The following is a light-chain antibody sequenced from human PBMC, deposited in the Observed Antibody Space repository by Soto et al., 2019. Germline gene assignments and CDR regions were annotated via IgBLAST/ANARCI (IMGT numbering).Light chain of an antibody. CDR3: AKWNDGVFV. Sequence: QSVLTQPPSASGTPGQRVTISCSGNTSNIGRSTVTWYQQFPGAAPKLLIYGNTQRPLGVPVRFSGSKSDTSASLAISGLQSEDEADHYCAKWNDGVFVLGIGTKVTVL. J-gene: IGLJ1*01. CDR2: GNT. V-gene: IGLV1-44*01. CDR1: TSNIGRST.